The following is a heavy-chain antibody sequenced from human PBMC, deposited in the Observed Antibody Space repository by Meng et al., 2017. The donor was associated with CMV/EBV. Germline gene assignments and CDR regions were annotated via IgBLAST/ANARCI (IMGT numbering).Heavy chain of an antibody. CDR2: ISAYNDNT. CDR1: GYTFTNYG. D-gene: IGHD5-24*01. V-gene: IGHV1-18*01. CDR3: AREVGDGGIDY. Sequence: ASVKVSCKASGYTFTNYGISWVRQAPGQGLEWMGWISAYNDNTNYPQNFQGRVTMTTDTSTSTAYMELSSLRSEDTAVYYCAREVGDGGIDYWGQGTLVTVSS. J-gene: IGHJ4*02.